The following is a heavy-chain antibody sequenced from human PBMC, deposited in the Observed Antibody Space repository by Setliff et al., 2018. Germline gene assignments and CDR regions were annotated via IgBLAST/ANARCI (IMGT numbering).Heavy chain of an antibody. J-gene: IGHJ4*02. D-gene: IGHD4-17*01. CDR1: GFTFSSYA. Sequence: GGSLRLSCAASGFTFSSYAMSWVRQAPGKGLEWVSLITGSGGGTYYADSVKGRLTISRDNSKNTLYLQMNSLRAEDTALYYCASQAPYGDYAFDYWGQGTLVTVSS. CDR3: ASQAPYGDYAFDY. V-gene: IGHV3-23*01. CDR2: ITGSGGGT.